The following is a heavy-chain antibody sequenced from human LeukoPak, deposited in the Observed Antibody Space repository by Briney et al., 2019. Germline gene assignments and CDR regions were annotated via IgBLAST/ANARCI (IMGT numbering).Heavy chain of an antibody. J-gene: IGHJ4*02. D-gene: IGHD3-22*01. CDR2: ISYTGNT. V-gene: IGHV4-59*01. CDR1: GDSISSFY. Sequence: PSETLSLTCTVSGDSISSFYWSWIRQPPGKGLEWIGYISYTGNTNYNPSLKSRITLSVDTSKSQFSLNLSSVTAADTAIYYCASLFYHDSRGYSYYFDYWGQGTLVTVSS. CDR3: ASLFYHDSRGYSYYFDY.